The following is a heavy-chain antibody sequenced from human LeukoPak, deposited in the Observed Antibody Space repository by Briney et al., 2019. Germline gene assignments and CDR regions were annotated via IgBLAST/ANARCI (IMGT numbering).Heavy chain of an antibody. D-gene: IGHD2-2*01. J-gene: IGHJ6*03. CDR1: GYTFNGYY. V-gene: IGHV1-2*02. CDR2: INPNSGGT. CDR3: ASDVPGTDIVVVPAATKGYYYYYMDV. Sequence: ASVKVSCKASGYTFNGYYMHWVRQAPGQGLEWMGWINPNSGGTNYAQKFQGRVTMTRDTSISTAHMELSRLRSDDTAVYYCASDVPGTDIVVVPAATKGYYYYYMDVWGKGTTVTVSS.